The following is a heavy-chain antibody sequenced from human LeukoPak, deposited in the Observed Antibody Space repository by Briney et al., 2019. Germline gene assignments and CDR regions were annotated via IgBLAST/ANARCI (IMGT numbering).Heavy chain of an antibody. CDR1: GGTFTSYA. CDR2: IIPIFGTA. V-gene: IGHV1-69*06. Sequence: ASGKVSCKASGGTFTSYAISWVRQAPGQGLEWMGGIIPIFGTANYAQKFQGRVTITADKSTSTAYMELSSLRSEDTAVYYCASLAKYYYYYYMDVWGKGTTVTVSS. J-gene: IGHJ6*03. CDR3: ASLAKYYYYYYMDV.